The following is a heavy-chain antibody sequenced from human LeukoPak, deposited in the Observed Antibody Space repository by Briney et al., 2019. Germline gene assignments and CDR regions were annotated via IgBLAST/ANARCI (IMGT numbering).Heavy chain of an antibody. J-gene: IGHJ4*02. Sequence: PSETLSLTCTVSGDSVSSDSYYWSWTRQPPGKGLEWIGYIHYSGRTKYNPSLKSRVTISVDTSKNQFSLKLSSVTAADTAVYYCARDRRGYYDSSGYFDFWGQGTLLTVSS. CDR1: GDSVSSDSYY. V-gene: IGHV4-61*01. CDR2: IHYSGRT. D-gene: IGHD3-22*01. CDR3: ARDRRGYYDSSGYFDF.